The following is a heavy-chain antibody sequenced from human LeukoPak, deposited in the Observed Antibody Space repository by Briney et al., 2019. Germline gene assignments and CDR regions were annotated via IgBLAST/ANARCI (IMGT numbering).Heavy chain of an antibody. Sequence: GGSLRLSCAASGFTFSSYEMNWARQAPGKGLEWVSYISSSGSTIYYADSVKGRFTISRDNAKNSLYLQMNSLRAEDTAVYYCAREWLLPSPRFSLWGQGTLVTVSS. CDR2: ISSSGSTI. CDR3: AREWLLPSPRFSL. V-gene: IGHV3-48*03. CDR1: GFTFSSYE. J-gene: IGHJ4*02. D-gene: IGHD3-22*01.